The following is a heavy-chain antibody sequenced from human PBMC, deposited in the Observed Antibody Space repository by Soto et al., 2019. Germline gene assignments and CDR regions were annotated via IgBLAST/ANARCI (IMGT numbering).Heavy chain of an antibody. Sequence: PGESLKISCKGSGYSFTSYWIGWVRQMPGKGLEWMGIIYPGDSDTRYSPSFQGQVTISADKSISTAYLQWSSLKASDTAMYYCARQSLYCSSTSCYGNGMDVWGQGTTVTVSS. V-gene: IGHV5-51*01. J-gene: IGHJ6*02. D-gene: IGHD2-2*01. CDR2: IYPGDSDT. CDR1: GYSFTSYW. CDR3: ARQSLYCSSTSCYGNGMDV.